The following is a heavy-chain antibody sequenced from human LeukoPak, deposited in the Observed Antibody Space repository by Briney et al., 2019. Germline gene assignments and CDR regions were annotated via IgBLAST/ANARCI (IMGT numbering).Heavy chain of an antibody. CDR1: GFSFSSHW. D-gene: IGHD6-13*01. V-gene: IGHV3-74*01. CDR3: ARGTAATAGIDF. CDR2: IDSDGTRT. Sequence: GGSLRLSCAASGFSFSSHWMHWVRQAPGKGLVWVSHIDSDGTRTTYGDSAKGRFTISRDNTKNTLYLQMTSLRDDDTAIYYCARGTAATAGIDFWGQEALVTVSS. J-gene: IGHJ4*02.